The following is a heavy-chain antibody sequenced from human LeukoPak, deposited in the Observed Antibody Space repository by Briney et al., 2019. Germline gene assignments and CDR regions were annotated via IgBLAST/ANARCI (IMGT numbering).Heavy chain of an antibody. CDR2: ISWNSGSI. Sequence: PGGAPRLFCGAPGFTLDDYVLHWGREAPGEGPGVVSGISWNSGSIGYADSVKGRFTISRDNAKNSLYLQMNSLRAEDTALYYCAKDIHYYYYYMDVWGKGTTVTVSS. V-gene: IGHV3-9*01. J-gene: IGHJ6*03. CDR1: GFTLDDYV. CDR3: AKDIHYYYYYMDV.